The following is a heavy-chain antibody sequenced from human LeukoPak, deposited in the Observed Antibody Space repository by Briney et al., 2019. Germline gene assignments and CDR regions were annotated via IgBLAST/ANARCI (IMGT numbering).Heavy chain of an antibody. Sequence: GGSLRLSCAASGFTFSSYAMIWVRQAPGKGLEWVSAISGSGGSTYYADSVKGRFTISRDNSKNTLYLQMNSLRAEDTAVYYCAKEKGDYDFWSGYLFPLDYWGQGTLVTVSS. J-gene: IGHJ4*02. CDR2: ISGSGGST. CDR3: AKEKGDYDFWSGYLFPLDY. CDR1: GFTFSSYA. D-gene: IGHD3-3*01. V-gene: IGHV3-23*01.